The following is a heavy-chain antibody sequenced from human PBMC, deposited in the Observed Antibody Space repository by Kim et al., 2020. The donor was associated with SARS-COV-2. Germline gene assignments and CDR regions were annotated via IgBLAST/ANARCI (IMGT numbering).Heavy chain of an antibody. Sequence: STNYNPALKSRVTISVDTSKNQFSLKLSSVTAADTAVYYCARGRGGAFDIWGQGTMVTVSS. D-gene: IGHD3-16*01. CDR3: ARGRGGAFDI. V-gene: IGHV4-34*01. J-gene: IGHJ3*02. CDR2: ST.